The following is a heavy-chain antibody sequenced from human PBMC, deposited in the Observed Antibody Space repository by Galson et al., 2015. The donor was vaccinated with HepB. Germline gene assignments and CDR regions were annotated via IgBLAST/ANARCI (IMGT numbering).Heavy chain of an antibody. CDR1: GYTFINYG. CDR3: ARVVVTALRLGDDY. CDR2: ISTYNGNT. Sequence: SVKVSCKASGYTFINYGIAWVRQAPGQGLEWMGWISTYNGNTNYAQRIQDRVTMTTETSTGTAYMELRSLTSDDTAVYYCARVVVTALRLGDDYWGQGTLVTVSS. V-gene: IGHV1-18*01. J-gene: IGHJ4*02. D-gene: IGHD2-21*02.